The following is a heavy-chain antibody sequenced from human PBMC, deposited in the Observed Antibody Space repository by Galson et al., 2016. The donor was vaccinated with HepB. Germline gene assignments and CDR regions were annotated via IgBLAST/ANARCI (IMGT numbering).Heavy chain of an antibody. D-gene: IGHD3-3*01. Sequence: SLRLSCAASGFTFRHAWMSWVRQAPGKGLEWVGHIKSKTEGGTTDYGAPVKGRFIISRDDSENMMYLQMNSLKTEDTAVYYCTTDSGILFGVKIIRRHAFDLWGQGTMVTVSS. J-gene: IGHJ3*01. CDR2: IKSKTEGGTT. CDR3: TTDSGILFGVKIIRRHAFDL. CDR1: GFTFRHAW. V-gene: IGHV3-15*01.